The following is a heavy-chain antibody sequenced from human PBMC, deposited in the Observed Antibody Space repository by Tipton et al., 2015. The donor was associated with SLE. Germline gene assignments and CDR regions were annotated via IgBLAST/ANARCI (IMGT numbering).Heavy chain of an antibody. J-gene: IGHJ4*02. CDR1: GGSISSGGYY. D-gene: IGHD3-16*01. CDR3: AGAWRGWGYFDY. CDR2: IYYSGST. V-gene: IGHV4-31*03. Sequence: TLSLTCTVSGGSISSGGYYWSWIRQHPGKGLEWIGYIYYSGSTYYNPSLKSRVTISVDTSKNQFSLKLSSVTAADTAVYYCAGAWRGWGYFDYWGQGTLVTVSS.